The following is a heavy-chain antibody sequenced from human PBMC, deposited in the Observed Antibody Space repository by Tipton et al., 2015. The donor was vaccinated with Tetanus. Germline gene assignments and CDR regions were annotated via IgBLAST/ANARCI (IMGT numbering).Heavy chain of an antibody. J-gene: IGHJ5*02. CDR1: GDSISRGGYF. V-gene: IGHV4-31*03. D-gene: IGHD6-6*01. CDR2: IYYSGST. CDR3: ARDQGGGGVVRLNWLGP. Sequence: TLSLTCTVSGDSISRGGYFWNWIRQRPGEDPEWLGYIYYSGSTYYNPSLKSRLSMSVDTSKNQFSLNLTSVTAADTAVYFCARDQGGGGVVRLNWLGPWGRGTLVTVSS.